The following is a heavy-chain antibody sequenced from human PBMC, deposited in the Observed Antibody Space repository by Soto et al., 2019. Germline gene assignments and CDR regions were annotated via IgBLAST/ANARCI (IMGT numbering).Heavy chain of an antibody. D-gene: IGHD1-26*01. Sequence: SETLSLTCTVSGGSISNYYWSWIRQPPGKGLEWIGYIYYSGSTNYNPSLKSRVTISVDTSKNQFSLKLSSVTAADTAVYYCARGMGAELTLYYYYYYMDVWGKGTTVTVSS. CDR3: ARGMGAELTLYYYYYYMDV. CDR2: IYYSGST. CDR1: GGSISNYY. J-gene: IGHJ6*03. V-gene: IGHV4-59*01.